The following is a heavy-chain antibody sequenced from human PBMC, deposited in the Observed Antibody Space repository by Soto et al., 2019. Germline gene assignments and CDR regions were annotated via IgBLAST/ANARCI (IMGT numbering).Heavy chain of an antibody. V-gene: IGHV3-30-3*01. J-gene: IGHJ6*02. CDR1: GFTFSSYA. Sequence: GGSLRLSCAASGFTFSSYAMHWVRQAPGKGLEWVAVISYDGSNKYYADSVKGRFTISRDNSKNTLYLQMNSLRAEDTAVYYCARAGMTQVTTSVYYGMDVWGQGTTVTVSS. D-gene: IGHD4-17*01. CDR2: ISYDGSNK. CDR3: ARAGMTQVTTSVYYGMDV.